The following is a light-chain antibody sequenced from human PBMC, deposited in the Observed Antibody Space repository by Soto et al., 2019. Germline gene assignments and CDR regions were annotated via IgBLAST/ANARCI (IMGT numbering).Light chain of an antibody. CDR1: SSDIGNNY. CDR3: GTWDSRLSVHV. CDR2: DNN. J-gene: IGLJ1*01. V-gene: IGLV1-51*01. Sequence: QSVLTQPPSVSAAPGQKVTISCSGSSSDIGNNYVSWYQQVPGTAPKLLIYDNNKRPSGNPDRFSGSKSGTSATLGISGLQTGDAADYYCGTWDSRLSVHVFGNGTKVTV.